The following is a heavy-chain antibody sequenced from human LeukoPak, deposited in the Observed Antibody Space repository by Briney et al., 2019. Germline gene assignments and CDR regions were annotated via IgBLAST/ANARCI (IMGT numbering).Heavy chain of an antibody. CDR3: ARSHGSGNYWLDY. CDR2: IYPDDSDT. J-gene: IGHJ4*02. V-gene: IGHV5-51*01. CDR1: GYSFTNYW. Sequence: GESLKISCKGSGYSFTNYWIGWVRQMPGKGLEWMGIIYPDDSDTRYSPSFQGQVTISADKSISTAYLQWNSLKASDTAMYYCARSHGSGNYWLDYWGQGTLVTVSS. D-gene: IGHD3-10*01.